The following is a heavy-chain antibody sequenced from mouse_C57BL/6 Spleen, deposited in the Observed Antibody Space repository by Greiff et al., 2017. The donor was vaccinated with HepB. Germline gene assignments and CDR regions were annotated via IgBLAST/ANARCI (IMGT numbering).Heavy chain of an antibody. V-gene: IGHV1-64*01. D-gene: IGHD6-1*01. CDR2: IHPNSGST. CDR3: ARWFLAFYAMDY. J-gene: IGHJ4*01. Sequence: QVQLQQPGAELVKPGASVKLSCKASGYTFTSYWMHWVKQRPGQGLEWIGMIHPNSGSTNYNEKFKSKATLPVDKSSSTAYMQLSSLTSEDSAVYYCARWFLAFYAMDYWGQGTSVTVSS. CDR1: GYTFTSYW.